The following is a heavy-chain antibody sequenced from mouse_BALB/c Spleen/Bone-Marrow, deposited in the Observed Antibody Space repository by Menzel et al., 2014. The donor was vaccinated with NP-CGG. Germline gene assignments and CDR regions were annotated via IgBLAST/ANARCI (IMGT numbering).Heavy chain of an antibody. CDR1: GFTFSSYG. CDR2: INSNGGST. J-gene: IGHJ2*01. V-gene: IGHV5-6-3*01. Sequence: EVQLVESGGGLVQPGGSLKLSCAASGFTFSSYGMSWVRQTPDKRLELVASINSNGGSTYYPDSVKGRFTISRDNAKNTLSLQMSSLKSEDTAMYYCARGNYANYVDYFDYWGQGTTLTVSS. CDR3: ARGNYANYVDYFDY. D-gene: IGHD2-1*01.